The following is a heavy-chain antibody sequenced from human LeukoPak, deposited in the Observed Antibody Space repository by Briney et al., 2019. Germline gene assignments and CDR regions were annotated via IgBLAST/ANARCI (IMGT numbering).Heavy chain of an antibody. CDR1: GGSISSGSYY. J-gene: IGHJ6*03. V-gene: IGHV4-61*02. D-gene: IGHD2-2*02. Sequence: SQTLSLTCTVSGGSISSGSYYWSWIRQPAGKGLEWIGRIYTSGSTNYNPSLKSRVTISVDTSKNQFSLKLSSVTAADTAVYYCARESRDCSSTSCYTGDYYYYMDVWGKGTTVTVSS. CDR3: ARESRDCSSTSCYTGDYYYYMDV. CDR2: IYTSGST.